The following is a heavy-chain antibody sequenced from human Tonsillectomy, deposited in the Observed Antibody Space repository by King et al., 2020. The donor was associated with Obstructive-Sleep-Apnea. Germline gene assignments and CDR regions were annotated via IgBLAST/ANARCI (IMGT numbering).Heavy chain of an antibody. J-gene: IGHJ6*02. CDR2: IYYSGST. V-gene: IGHV4-31*03. D-gene: IGHD5-24*01. CDR1: GGSISSGGYY. Sequence: VQLQESVPGLVKPSQTLSLTCTVSGGSISSGGYYWSWIRQHPGKGLEWIGYIYYSGSTYYNPSLKSRVTISVDTSKNQFSLKLSSVTAADTAVYYCARDGDARGGMDVWGQGTTVTVSS. CDR3: ARDGDARGGMDV.